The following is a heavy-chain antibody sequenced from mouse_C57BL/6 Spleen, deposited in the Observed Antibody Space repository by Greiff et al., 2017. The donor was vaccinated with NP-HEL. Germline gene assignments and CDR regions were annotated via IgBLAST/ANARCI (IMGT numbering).Heavy chain of an antibody. D-gene: IGHD1-1*01. V-gene: IGHV1-52*01. Sequence: QVQLQQPGAELVRPGSSVKLSCKASGYTFTSYWMHWVKQRPLQGLEWIGNIDPSDSETHYNQKFKDKATLTVDKSSSTAYMQLSSLTSEDSAVYYCARGDYYGSRNFDYWGQGTTLTVSS. CDR1: GYTFTSYW. CDR3: ARGDYYGSRNFDY. CDR2: IDPSDSET. J-gene: IGHJ2*01.